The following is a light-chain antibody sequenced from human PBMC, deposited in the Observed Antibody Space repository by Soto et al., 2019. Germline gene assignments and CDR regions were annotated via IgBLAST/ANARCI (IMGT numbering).Light chain of an antibody. CDR2: KAS. Sequence: DIQMTQSPSSLSASVGDRVTITCRASQNIRNYLNWYHQKPGKAPKLLIYKASSLESGVPSRFSGSGSGTEFTLTISSLQPDDFATYYCQQYNSYSRTFGQGTKVDIK. V-gene: IGKV1-5*03. CDR1: QNIRNY. J-gene: IGKJ1*01. CDR3: QQYNSYSRT.